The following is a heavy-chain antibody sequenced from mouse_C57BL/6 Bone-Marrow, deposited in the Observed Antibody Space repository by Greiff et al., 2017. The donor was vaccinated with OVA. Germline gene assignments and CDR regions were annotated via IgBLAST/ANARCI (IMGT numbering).Heavy chain of an antibody. D-gene: IGHD4-1*01. Sequence: VQLQESGAELVKPGASVKISCKASGYAFSSYWMNWVKQRPGKGLEWIGQIYPGDGDTNYNGKFKGKATLTADKSSSTAYMQRSSLTSEDSAVYFCARGSGTRYFDYWGQGTTLTVSS. CDR3: ARGSGTRYFDY. CDR1: GYAFSSYW. CDR2: IYPGDGDT. J-gene: IGHJ2*01. V-gene: IGHV1-80*01.